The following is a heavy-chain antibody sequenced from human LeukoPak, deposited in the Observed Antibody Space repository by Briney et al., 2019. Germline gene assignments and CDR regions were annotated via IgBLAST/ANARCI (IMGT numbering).Heavy chain of an antibody. J-gene: IGHJ4*02. CDR2: ISYDGSNK. CDR3: AKDVERVPYGSGFDY. CDR1: GFTFSSYG. V-gene: IGHV3-30*18. Sequence: PGGSLRLSCAASGFTFSSYGMHWVRQAPGKGLEWVAVISYDGSNKYYADSVKGRFTISRDNSKNTLYLQMNSLRAEDTAVYYCAKDVERVPYGSGFDYWGQGTLVTVSS. D-gene: IGHD3-10*01.